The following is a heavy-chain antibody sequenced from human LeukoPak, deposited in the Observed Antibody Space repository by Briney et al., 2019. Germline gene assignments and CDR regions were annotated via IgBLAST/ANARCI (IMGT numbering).Heavy chain of an antibody. CDR2: IRSKAYGGTT. CDR3: TRDLGFQLGVYYYYGMDV. J-gene: IGHJ6*02. V-gene: IGHV3-49*04. D-gene: IGHD3-3*01. Sequence: GGSLRLSCTASGFTFGDYAMSWVRQAPGKGLEWVGFIRSKAYGGTTEHAASVKGRFTISRDDSKSIAYLQMNSLKTEDTAVYYCTRDLGFQLGVYYYYGMDVWGQGTTVTVSS. CDR1: GFTFGDYA.